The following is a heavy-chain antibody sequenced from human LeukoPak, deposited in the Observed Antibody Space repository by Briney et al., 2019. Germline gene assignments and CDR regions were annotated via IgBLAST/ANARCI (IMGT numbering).Heavy chain of an antibody. V-gene: IGHV4-59*01. CDR3: ARAPQAGYGDY. D-gene: IGHD5-12*01. CDR1: VGPISTYY. J-gene: IGHJ4*02. Sequence: PSETLSLTCIVSVGPISTYYGCWIRHPPGKGREGIGYIYYSGSTNYNPSHKSRVTISVDTSKDQFSLKLSSVTAADTAVYYCARAPQAGYGDYWGQGTLVTVSS. CDR2: IYYSGST.